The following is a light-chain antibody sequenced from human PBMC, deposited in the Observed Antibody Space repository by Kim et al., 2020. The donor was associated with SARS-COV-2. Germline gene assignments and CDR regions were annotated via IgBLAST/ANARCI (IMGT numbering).Light chain of an antibody. CDR1: SSDVGGYNY. CDR2: DVS. J-gene: IGLJ2*01. V-gene: IGLV2-11*01. CDR3: CSYAGKYTL. Sequence: PGKSVTISCTGSSSDVGGYNYVSWYQQHPGKAPKLMIYDVSKRPSGVPDRFSGSKSGNTASLTISGLQADDESDYYCCSYAGKYTLFGGGTQLTVL.